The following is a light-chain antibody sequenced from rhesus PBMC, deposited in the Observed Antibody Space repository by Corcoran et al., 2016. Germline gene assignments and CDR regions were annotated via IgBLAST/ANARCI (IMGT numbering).Light chain of an antibody. CDR1: ETVSFFGINL. CDR2: QAS. CDR3: LQSKNSPYS. J-gene: IGKJ2*01. Sequence: DIVLTQSPASLAVSPVQRATITCRASETVSFFGINLIHWYQHKPGQPPKLLIYQASNKDPGVPARFSGSGSGTDFTLTINPVGADDAADYYCLQSKNSPYSFGQGTKVEIK. V-gene: IGKV7-13*02.